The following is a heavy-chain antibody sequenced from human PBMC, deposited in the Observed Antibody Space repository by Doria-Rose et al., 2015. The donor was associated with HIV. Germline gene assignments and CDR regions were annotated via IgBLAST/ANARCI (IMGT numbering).Heavy chain of an antibody. CDR1: GFTFSSYG. CDR3: AKEPSSSRYYFDY. CDR2: IRYDGSNK. V-gene: IGHV3-30*02. J-gene: IGHJ4*02. Sequence: SGFTFSSYGMRWVRQAPGKGLEWVAFIRYDGSNKYYADSVKGRFTISRDNSENTLYLQMNSLRADDAAVYYCAKEPSSSRYYFDYWGQGTLVTVSS. D-gene: IGHD6-13*01.